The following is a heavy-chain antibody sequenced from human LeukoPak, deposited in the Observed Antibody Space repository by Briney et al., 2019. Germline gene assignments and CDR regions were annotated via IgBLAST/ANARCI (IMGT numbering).Heavy chain of an antibody. CDR2: ISYDGSNK. CDR1: GFTFSSYA. CDR3: ARDPDFWSGYPDY. D-gene: IGHD3-3*01. J-gene: IGHJ4*02. V-gene: IGHV3-30-3*01. Sequence: GRSLRLSCAASGFTFSSYAMHWVRQAPGKGLEWVAVISYDGSNKYYADSVKGRFTISRDNSKNTLYLQMNSLRAEDTAVYYCARDPDFWSGYPDYWGQGTLVTVSS.